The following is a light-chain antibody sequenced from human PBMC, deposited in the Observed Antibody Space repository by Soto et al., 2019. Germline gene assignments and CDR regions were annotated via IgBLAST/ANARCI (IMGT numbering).Light chain of an antibody. V-gene: IGKV3-15*01. J-gene: IGKJ4*02. Sequence: EIVMAQSPATLSVSPGERVTLSCRASQSVFSSLAWYQQKPGQAPRLLIYGAATRATGIPARFSGSGSGTDITITISSLQSEDFAVYFCQQYHTSPAFGRGTRVEIK. CDR3: QQYHTSPA. CDR2: GAA. CDR1: QSVFSS.